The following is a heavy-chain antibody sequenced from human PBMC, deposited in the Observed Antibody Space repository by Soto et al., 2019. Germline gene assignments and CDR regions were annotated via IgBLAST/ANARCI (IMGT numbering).Heavy chain of an antibody. CDR3: TREPYDYIWGSPVGSYYFDY. CDR1: GFTFSNAW. V-gene: IGHV3-15*01. D-gene: IGHD3-16*01. CDR2: IKSKTDGGTT. Sequence: GGSLRLSCAASGFTFSNAWMSWVRQAPGKGLEWVGRIKSKTDGGTTDYAAPVKGRFTISRDDSKNTLYLQMNSLKTEDTAVYYCTREPYDYIWGSPVGSYYFDYWGQGTLVTVSS. J-gene: IGHJ4*02.